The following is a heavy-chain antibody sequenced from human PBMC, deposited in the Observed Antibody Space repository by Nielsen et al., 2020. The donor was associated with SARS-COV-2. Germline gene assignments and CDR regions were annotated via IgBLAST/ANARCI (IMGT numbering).Heavy chain of an antibody. J-gene: IGHJ6*02. CDR1: GDSVSSNSAA. CDR3: ARGAAGARGAAAGRLMDV. D-gene: IGHD6-13*01. CDR2: TYYRSKWYN. Sequence: SETLSLTCAISGDSVSSNSAAWNWIRQSPSRGLEWLGRTYYRSKWYNDYTASVKSRITINPDTSKNQFSLQLNSVTPEDTAVYYCARGAAGARGAAAGRLMDVWGQGTTVTVSS. V-gene: IGHV6-1*01.